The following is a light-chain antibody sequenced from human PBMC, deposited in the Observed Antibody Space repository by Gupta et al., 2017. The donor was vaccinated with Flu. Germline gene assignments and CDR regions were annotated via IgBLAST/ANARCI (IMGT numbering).Light chain of an antibody. CDR1: QSLVHSDGKTY. V-gene: IGKV2-30*02. CDR2: YVS. CDR3: QQLTHSPGS. Sequence: DVVMTQSPVSLPVTLGQPASISCRSSQSLVHSDGKTYLNWFLQRPGQPPRRLIYYVSNRDSGVPDRFTGSGSGNEYTLRISRVEAEDVGVYYCQQLTHSPGSFGGGTRVEIK. J-gene: IGKJ4*01.